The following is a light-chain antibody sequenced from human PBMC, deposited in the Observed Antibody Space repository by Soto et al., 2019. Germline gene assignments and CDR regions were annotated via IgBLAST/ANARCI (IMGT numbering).Light chain of an antibody. CDR2: SNN. CDR3: AAWDDSLNGVL. J-gene: IGLJ2*01. Sequence: QSVLTQPPSASGTPGQRVTISCSGSSSNIGSNTVNWYQQLPGTAPKLLIYSNNQRPSGVPDRFSGSKSGTSASLAISGLQLEDETDYYCAAWDDSLNGVLFGGGTKVTVL. CDR1: SSNIGSNT. V-gene: IGLV1-44*01.